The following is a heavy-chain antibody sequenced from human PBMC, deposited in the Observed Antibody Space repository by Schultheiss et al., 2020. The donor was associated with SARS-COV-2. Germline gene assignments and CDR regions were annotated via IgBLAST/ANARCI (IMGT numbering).Heavy chain of an antibody. CDR3: ARPRYSGYAGHPSFDY. D-gene: IGHD5-12*01. V-gene: IGHV3-11*06. CDR1: GFTFSDYY. CDR2: ISSSSSYT. J-gene: IGHJ4*02. Sequence: GGSLRLSCAASGFTFSDYYMSWIRQAPGKGLEWVSYISSSSSYTNYADSVKGRFTISRDNAKNSLYLQMNSLRAEDTAVYYCARPRYSGYAGHPSFDYWGQGTLVTVSS.